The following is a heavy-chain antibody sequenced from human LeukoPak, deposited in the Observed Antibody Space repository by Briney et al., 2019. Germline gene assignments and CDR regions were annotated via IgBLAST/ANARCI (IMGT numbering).Heavy chain of an antibody. CDR3: AGRGYGDYGGSFDY. D-gene: IGHD4-17*01. CDR2: IIPIFGTA. CDR1: GGTFSSYA. J-gene: IGHJ4*02. V-gene: IGHV1-69*13. Sequence: ASVKVSCKASGGTFSSYAISWVRQAPGQGLEWMGGIIPIFGTANYAQKYQGRVTITADESTSTAYMELSSLRSEDTAVYYCAGRGYGDYGGSFDYWGQGTLVTVSS.